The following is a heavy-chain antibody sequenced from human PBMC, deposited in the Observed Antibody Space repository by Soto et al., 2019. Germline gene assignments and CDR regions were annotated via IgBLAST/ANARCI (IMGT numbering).Heavy chain of an antibody. CDR1: GFTVSSYY. J-gene: IGHJ4*02. CDR3: SSGFNWLDY. Sequence: EVQLVESGGGLIQPGGSLRLSCAASGFTVSSYYMTWVRQAPGKGLEWVLVIYTGGSTYYADSVKGRFTLSRDNSKNTLHLQMNSLRAEDTAVYYCSSGFNWLDYWGQGTLVTVSS. D-gene: IGHD1-20*01. V-gene: IGHV3-53*01. CDR2: IYTGGST.